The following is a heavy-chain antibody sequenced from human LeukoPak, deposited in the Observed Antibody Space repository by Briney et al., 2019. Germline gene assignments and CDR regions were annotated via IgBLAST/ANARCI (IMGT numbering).Heavy chain of an antibody. CDR2: INPNSGGT. V-gene: IGHV1-2*02. D-gene: IGHD3-9*01. J-gene: IGHJ6*03. CDR3: ARGDILTGYYIYYYYYYMDV. Sequence: ASVKVSCKASGYTFTSYYMHWVRQAPGQGLEWMGWINPNSGGTNYAQKFQGRVTMTRDTSISTAYMELSRLRSDDTAVYYCARGDILTGYYIYYYYYYMDVWGKGTTVTVSS. CDR1: GYTFTSYY.